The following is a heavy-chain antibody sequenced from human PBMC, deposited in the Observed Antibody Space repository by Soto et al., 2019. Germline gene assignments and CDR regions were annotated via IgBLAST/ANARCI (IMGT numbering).Heavy chain of an antibody. V-gene: IGHV4-59*12. CDR1: GGSISSYY. J-gene: IGHJ4*02. Sequence: SETLSLTCTVSGGSISSYYWSWIRQPPGKGLEWIGYIYYSGSTNYNPSLKSRVTISVDNAKNSLFLQMNNLTVEDTAVYYCAKENWANPDSWGQGTLVTVSS. CDR3: AKENWANPDS. D-gene: IGHD7-27*01. CDR2: IYYSGST.